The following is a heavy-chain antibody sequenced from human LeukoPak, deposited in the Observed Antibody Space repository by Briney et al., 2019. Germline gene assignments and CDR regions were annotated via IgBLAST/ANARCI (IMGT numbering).Heavy chain of an antibody. D-gene: IGHD3-10*01. CDR1: GFTVSSNY. J-gene: IGHJ4*02. CDR3: ARLFGSGSYYS. V-gene: IGHV3-53*01. Sequence: GGSLTLSCAASGFTVSSNYMSWVRQAPGKGLEWVSVIYSGGSTYYADSLRGRFPISRDNSKNKLYLQMNSLRAEDTAVYYCARLFGSGSYYSWGQGTLVTLSS. CDR2: IYSGGST.